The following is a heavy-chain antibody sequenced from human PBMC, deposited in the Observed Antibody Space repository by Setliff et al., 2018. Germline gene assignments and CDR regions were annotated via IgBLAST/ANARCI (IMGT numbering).Heavy chain of an antibody. V-gene: IGHV4-61*02. CDR1: GGSLNSGSYY. CDR2: LHTSGST. Sequence: SETLSLTCAVSGGSLNSGSYYWSWIRQSTERGLEWLGRLHTSGSTTYNPALNSRVTISVDTSTNQFSLRLTSLTAADTAVYYCARALRSPLGGTAFVPIHFDPWGQGILVTVSS. J-gene: IGHJ5*02. D-gene: IGHD3-16*01. CDR3: ARALRSPLGGTAFVPIHFDP.